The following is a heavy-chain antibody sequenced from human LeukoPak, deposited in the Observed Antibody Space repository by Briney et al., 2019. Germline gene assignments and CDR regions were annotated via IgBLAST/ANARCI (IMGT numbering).Heavy chain of an antibody. CDR2: VWNDRSQK. CDR1: GFSFITDG. CDR3: ARGVSSNWEDHYYMDV. V-gene: IGHV3-33*01. Sequence: GGSLRLSCVASGFSFITDGMHWVRQAPGKGLEWVAVVWNDRSQKYYTDSVRGRFTISRDNSKNTVYLQLNSLRAADTSVYYCARGVSSNWEDHYYMDVWGTGTTVTVSS. D-gene: IGHD6-13*01. J-gene: IGHJ6*03.